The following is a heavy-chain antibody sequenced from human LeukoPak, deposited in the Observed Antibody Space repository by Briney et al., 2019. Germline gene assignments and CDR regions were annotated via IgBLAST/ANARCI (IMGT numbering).Heavy chain of an antibody. CDR2: MNPNSGNT. D-gene: IGHD1-7*01. J-gene: IGHJ4*02. Sequence: ASVKVSCKASGYTFTSYDINWVRQAPGQGLEWMGWMNPNSGNTGYAQKFQDRVTMTRNTSISTAYMELSSLRSEDTAVYYCARVYSFPDSYWNYSPFDYWGQGTLVTVSS. V-gene: IGHV1-8*01. CDR3: ARVYSFPDSYWNYSPFDY. CDR1: GYTFTSYD.